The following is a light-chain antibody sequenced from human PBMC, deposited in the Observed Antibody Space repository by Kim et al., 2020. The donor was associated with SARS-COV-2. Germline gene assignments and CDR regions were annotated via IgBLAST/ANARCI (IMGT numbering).Light chain of an antibody. CDR1: SSDVVGYNY. CDR2: DVS. CDR3: SSYTSSNTWV. Sequence: GQSITISCTGTSSDVVGYNYVSWYQQYPGKAPKLMIYDVSKRPSGLSNRISGSKSGNTASLTISGLQAEDEADYYCSSYTSSNTWVFGGGTQLTVL. J-gene: IGLJ3*02. V-gene: IGLV2-14*04.